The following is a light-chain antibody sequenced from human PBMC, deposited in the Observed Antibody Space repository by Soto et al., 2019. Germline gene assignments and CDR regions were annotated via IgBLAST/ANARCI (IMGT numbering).Light chain of an antibody. CDR3: QQYRNLWT. CDR2: RAS. Sequence: IVMTQSPATLSVSPGERATLSCRAGQTIYSNVAWYQQRPGQAPRLLIYRASTRATGVPARFSGSGSGTEFTLTISSLQSEDFALYYCQQYRNLWTFGQGTKVEIK. CDR1: QTIYSN. V-gene: IGKV3-15*01. J-gene: IGKJ1*01.